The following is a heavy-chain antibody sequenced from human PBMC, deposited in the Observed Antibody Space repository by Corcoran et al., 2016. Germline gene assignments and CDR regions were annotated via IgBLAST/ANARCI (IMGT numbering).Heavy chain of an antibody. V-gene: IGHV3-21*01. D-gene: IGHD3-10*01. Sequence: EVQLVESGGGLVKPGGSLRLSCAASGFTFSSYSMNWVRQAPGKGLEWVSSISSSSSYIYYADSVKGRFTISRDNAKNSLYLQMNSLRAEHRAVYYCARGGGSGYYGRWGQGTLVTVSS. CDR1: GFTFSSYS. J-gene: IGHJ4*02. CDR3: ARGGGSGYYGR. CDR2: ISSSSSYI.